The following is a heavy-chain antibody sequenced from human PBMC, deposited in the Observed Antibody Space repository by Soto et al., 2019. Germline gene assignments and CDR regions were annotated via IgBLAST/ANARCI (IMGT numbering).Heavy chain of an antibody. D-gene: IGHD5-12*01. CDR1: GFTFSSYS. V-gene: IGHV3-48*01. CDR2: ISSSSSTI. CDR3: ARGPITSKYYYYYMDV. Sequence: GGSLRLSCAASGFTFSSYSMNWVRQAPGKGLEWVSYISSSSSTIYYADSVKGRFTISRDNAKNSLYLQMNSLRAEDTAVYYCARGPITSKYYYYYMDVWGKGTTVTVSS. J-gene: IGHJ6*03.